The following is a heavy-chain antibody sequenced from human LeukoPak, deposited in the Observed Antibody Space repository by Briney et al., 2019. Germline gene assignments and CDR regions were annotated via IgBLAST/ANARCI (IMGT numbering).Heavy chain of an antibody. D-gene: IGHD3-22*01. V-gene: IGHV4-39*01. CDR1: GGSISSSSYY. J-gene: IGHJ4*02. CDR2: IYYSGST. Sequence: SETLSLTCTVSGGSISSSSYYWGWIRQPPGKGLEWIGSIYYSGSTYYNPSLKSRVTISVDTSKNQFSLKLSSVTAADTAVYYCARLGSGYHWDNDYWGQGTLVTVSS. CDR3: ARLGSGYHWDNDY.